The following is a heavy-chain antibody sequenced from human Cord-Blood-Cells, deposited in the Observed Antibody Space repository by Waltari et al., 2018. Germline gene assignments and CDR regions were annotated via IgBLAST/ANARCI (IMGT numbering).Heavy chain of an antibody. CDR3: AHRREERGIAARDAFDI. CDR2: IYWDDDK. D-gene: IGHD6-6*01. V-gene: IGHV2-5*02. CDR1: GFSLSTSGVG. Sequence: QITLKESGPTLVKPTQTLTLTCTFSGFSLSTSGVGVGWTRQPPGKALEGLALIYWDDDKRYSPSLKSRLTITKDTSKNQVVLTMTNMDPVDTATYYCAHRREERGIAARDAFDIWGQGTMVTVSS. J-gene: IGHJ3*02.